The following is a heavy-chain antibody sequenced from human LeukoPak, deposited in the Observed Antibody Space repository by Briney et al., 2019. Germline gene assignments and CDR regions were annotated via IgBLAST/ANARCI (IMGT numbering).Heavy chain of an antibody. J-gene: IGHJ4*02. Sequence: GGSLRLSCAASGFTFSSYGMHWVRQAPGKGLEWVAVISYDGSNKYYADSVKGRFTISRDNSKNSLYLQMNSLRAEDTAVYYCARVSPNRFLDYWGQGTLVTVSS. CDR2: ISYDGSNK. CDR1: GFTFSSYG. CDR3: ARVSPNRFLDY. D-gene: IGHD1-14*01. V-gene: IGHV3-30*03.